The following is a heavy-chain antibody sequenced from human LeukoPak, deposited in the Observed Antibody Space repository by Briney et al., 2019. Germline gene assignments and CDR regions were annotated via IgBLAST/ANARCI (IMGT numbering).Heavy chain of an antibody. J-gene: IGHJ4*02. CDR3: ATLTIFGAFDY. CDR2: ISDSGNT. V-gene: IGHV4-4*08. CDR1: GATISSYY. D-gene: IGHD3-3*01. Sequence: SETLSLTCTVSGATISSYYWSWNRQSPGKGLEWIGYISDSGNTNYNPFLKSRVTISLDTSKNQFSLKLTSVTAADTAVYYCATLTIFGAFDYWGQGTLVTVSS.